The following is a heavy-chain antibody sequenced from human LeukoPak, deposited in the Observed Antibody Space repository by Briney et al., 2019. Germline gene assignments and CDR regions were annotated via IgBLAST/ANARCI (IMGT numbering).Heavy chain of an antibody. V-gene: IGHV4-38-2*01. J-gene: IGHJ4*02. D-gene: IGHD6-19*01. CDR1: GYSISSGYY. CDR3: ASRSGWSYFDY. Sequence: SETLSLTCVVSGYSISSGYYWGWIRQPPGKGLEWIGSIYHSGSTYYNPSLKSRVTISVDTSKNQFSLKLSSVTAADTAVYYCASRSGWSYFDYWGQGTLVTVSS. CDR2: IYHSGST.